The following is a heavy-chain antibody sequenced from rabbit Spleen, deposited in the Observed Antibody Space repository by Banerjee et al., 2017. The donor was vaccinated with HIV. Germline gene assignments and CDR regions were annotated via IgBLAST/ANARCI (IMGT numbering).Heavy chain of an antibody. V-gene: IGHV1S45*01. J-gene: IGHJ6*01. CDR3: ARDTSSSFSSYGMDL. D-gene: IGHD1-1*01. CDR2: IDTGSSGFT. CDR1: GFSFSRTSY. Sequence: QEQLVESGGGLVKPGGTRSLTCTASGFSFSRTSYMCWVRQAPGKGLEWIACIDTGSSGFTYFATWAKGRFTCSKTSSTTVTLQMTRLTAADTATYFCARDTSSSFSSYGMDLWGPGTLVTVS.